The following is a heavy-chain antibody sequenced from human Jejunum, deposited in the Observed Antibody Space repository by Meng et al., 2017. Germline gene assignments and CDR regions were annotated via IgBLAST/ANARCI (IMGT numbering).Heavy chain of an antibody. V-gene: IGHV2-5*02. J-gene: IGHJ4*02. Sequence: QTTLKQARPTLVHPPPTSTLTCSFSGFSLSTHGVGVGWIRQPPGKALEWLSVSYWDNDKRYIQSLKTRVAITKDTSKNQVVLTMTNMDPVDTATYYGARKGALEPLDYWGQGTLVTVSS. CDR1: GFSLSTHGVG. D-gene: IGHD1-1*01. CDR2: SYWDNDK. CDR3: ARKGALEPLDY.